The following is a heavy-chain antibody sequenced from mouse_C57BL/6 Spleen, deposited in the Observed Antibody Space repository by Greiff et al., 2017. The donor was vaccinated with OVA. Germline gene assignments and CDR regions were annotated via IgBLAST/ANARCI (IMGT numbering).Heavy chain of an antibody. CDR1: GYTFTEYT. J-gene: IGHJ4*01. CDR2: FYPGSGSI. V-gene: IGHV1-62-2*01. CDR3: ARHEPYYDYGNYYAMDY. Sequence: VQLQESGAELVKPGASVKLSCKASGYTFTEYTIHWVKQRSGQGLEWIGWFYPGSGSIKYNEKFKDKATLTADKSSSTVYMELSRLTSEDSAVYFCARHEPYYDYGNYYAMDYWGKGTSVTVSS. D-gene: IGHD2-4*01.